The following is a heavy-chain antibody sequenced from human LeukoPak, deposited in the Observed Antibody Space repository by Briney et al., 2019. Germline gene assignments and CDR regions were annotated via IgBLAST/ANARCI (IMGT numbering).Heavy chain of an antibody. CDR3: AGAVGGWYDYYYYYYMDV. D-gene: IGHD6-19*01. J-gene: IGHJ6*03. Sequence: SETLSLTCTVSGGSISSYYWSWIRQPPGKGLEWIGYIYYSGSTNYNPSLKSRVTISVDTSKNQFSLKLSSVTAADTAVYYCAGAVGGWYDYYYYYYMDVWGKGTTVTVSS. V-gene: IGHV4-59*01. CDR2: IYYSGST. CDR1: GGSISSYY.